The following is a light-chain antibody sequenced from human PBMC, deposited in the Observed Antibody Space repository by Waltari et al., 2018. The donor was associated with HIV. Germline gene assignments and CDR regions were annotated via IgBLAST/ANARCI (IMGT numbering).Light chain of an antibody. J-gene: IGLJ2*01. Sequence: QSVLTQPPSASGTPGHTVTISCSGTTAHIGINYVYWYQQHPGMPPTLLIFRNAHRPSGVPDRFSGSKSGASASLAVSGLRSEDEADYFCSTSDNNLRRYVFGGGTRLTV. CDR2: RNA. CDR3: STSDNNLRRYV. CDR1: TAHIGINY. V-gene: IGLV1-47*01.